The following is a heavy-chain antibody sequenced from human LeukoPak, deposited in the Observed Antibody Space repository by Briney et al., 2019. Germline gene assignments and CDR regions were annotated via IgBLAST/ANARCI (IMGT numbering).Heavy chain of an antibody. CDR1: GGSISSYY. V-gene: IGHV4-4*07. D-gene: IGHD2-15*01. CDR2: IYTSGST. CDR3: ARGYCSGGSCYFDY. J-gene: IGHJ4*02. Sequence: PSETLSLTCTVSGGSISSYYWSWIRQPAGKGLEWIGRIYTSGSTNYNPSLKSRVTMSVDTSKNQFSLMLSSVTAADTAVYYCARGYCSGGSCYFDYWGQGTLVTVSS.